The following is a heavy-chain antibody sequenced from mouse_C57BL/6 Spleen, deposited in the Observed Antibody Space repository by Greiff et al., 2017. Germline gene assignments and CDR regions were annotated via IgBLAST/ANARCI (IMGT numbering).Heavy chain of an antibody. CDR1: GYTFTDYN. J-gene: IGHJ3*01. D-gene: IGHD1-1*01. Sequence: VQLQQSGPELVKPGASVKMSCKASGYTFTDYNMHWVKQSHGKSLEWIGYINPNNGGTSYNQKFKGKATLTVNKSSSTAYMELRSLTSEDSAVYYCARREGSLAWFAYWGQGTLVTVSA. V-gene: IGHV1-22*01. CDR3: ARREGSLAWFAY. CDR2: INPNNGGT.